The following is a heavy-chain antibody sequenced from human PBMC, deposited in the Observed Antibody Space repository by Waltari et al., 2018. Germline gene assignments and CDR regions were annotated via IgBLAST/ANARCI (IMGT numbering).Heavy chain of an antibody. Sequence: QVQLVESGGGVVQPGRSLRLSCAASGFTFSSYAMHWVRQAPGKGLEWMGWINPNSGGTNYAQKFQGRVTMTRDTSISTAYMELSRLRSDDTAVYYCARDNSSGYQLDYWGQGTLVTVSS. CDR1: GFTFSSYA. CDR3: ARDNSSGYQLDY. CDR2: INPNSGGT. D-gene: IGHD3-22*01. J-gene: IGHJ4*02. V-gene: IGHV1-2*02.